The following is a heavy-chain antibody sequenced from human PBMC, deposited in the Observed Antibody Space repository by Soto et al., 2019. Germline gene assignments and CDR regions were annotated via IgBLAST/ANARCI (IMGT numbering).Heavy chain of an antibody. J-gene: IGHJ4*02. D-gene: IGHD6-19*01. V-gene: IGHV3-7*03. Sequence: EVQLVESGGGLVQPGGSLRLSCAASGFTFSNYWMSWVRQVPGKGLAWVSNIKEDGSEKYYVDSVKGRFTISRDNAKNSVHLQTNSLRDEDTAVYYCVRFSILVSGRGRGAFFDSWGQGTPVTVSS. CDR1: GFTFSNYW. CDR2: IKEDGSEK. CDR3: VRFSILVSGRGRGAFFDS.